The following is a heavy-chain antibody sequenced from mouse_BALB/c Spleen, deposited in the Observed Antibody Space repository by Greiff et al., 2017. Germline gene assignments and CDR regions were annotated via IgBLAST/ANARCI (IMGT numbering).Heavy chain of an antibody. CDR3: ARGYDEDY. J-gene: IGHJ2*01. CDR1: GYTFTSYW. CDR2: IYPGDGDT. Sequence: LQESGAELARPGASVKLSCKASGYTFTSYWMQWVKQRPGQGLEWIGAIYPGDGDTRYTQKFKGKATLTADKSSSTAYMQLSSLASEDSAVYYCARGYDEDYWGQGTTLTVSS. V-gene: IGHV1-87*01. D-gene: IGHD2-14*01.